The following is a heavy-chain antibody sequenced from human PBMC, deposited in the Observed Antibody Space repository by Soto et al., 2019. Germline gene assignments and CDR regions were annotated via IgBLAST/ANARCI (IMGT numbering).Heavy chain of an antibody. V-gene: IGHV4-4*07. Sequence: QVQLQGSDPRLLKPSETLSLTCTVSGASVTCYYWSWIRQPAGKGLDWIGRIYTSGNTDYNPSLKSRVTLSLETSQNQVSLKLSSVTAAGTAIYYCARDGVGPHGMDVWGQGSTVTVSS. CDR2: IYTSGNT. D-gene: IGHD2-8*01. CDR1: GASVTCYY. CDR3: ARDGVGPHGMDV. J-gene: IGHJ6*02.